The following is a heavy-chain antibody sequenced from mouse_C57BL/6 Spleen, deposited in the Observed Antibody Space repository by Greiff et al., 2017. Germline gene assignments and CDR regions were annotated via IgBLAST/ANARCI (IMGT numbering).Heavy chain of an antibody. D-gene: IGHD2-3*01. J-gene: IGHJ2*01. CDR3: ARWGISGYYNFDY. CDR2: INPSTGGT. V-gene: IGHV1-42*01. Sequence: EVQLQQSGPELVKPGASVKISCKASGYSFTGYYMNWVKQSPEKSLEWIGEINPSTGGTTYNQKFKAKATLTVDKSSSTAYMQLKSLTSEDSAVXYCARWGISGYYNFDYWGQGTTLTVSS. CDR1: GYSFTGYY.